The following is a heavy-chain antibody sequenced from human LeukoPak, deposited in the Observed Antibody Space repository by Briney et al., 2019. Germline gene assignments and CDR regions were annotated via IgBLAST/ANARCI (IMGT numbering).Heavy chain of an antibody. CDR3: AKDLYYDSSGYFPTAFDY. V-gene: IGHV3-23*01. Sequence: GGSLGLSCAASGFTFSSYAMSWVRQAPGKGLEWVSAISGSGGSTYYADSVKGRFTISRDNSKNTLYLQMNSLRAEDTAVYYCAKDLYYDSSGYFPTAFDYWGQGTLVTVSS. CDR1: GFTFSSYA. D-gene: IGHD3-22*01. J-gene: IGHJ4*02. CDR2: ISGSGGST.